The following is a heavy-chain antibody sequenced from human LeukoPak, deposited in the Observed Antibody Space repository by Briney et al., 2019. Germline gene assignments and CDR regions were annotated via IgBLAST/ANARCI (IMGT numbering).Heavy chain of an antibody. J-gene: IGHJ4*03. CDR1: GYSFTSYW. Sequence: GESLKISCKGSGYSFTSYWIGWVRQMPGKGLEWMGNINPRDSDTRYSPSFQGQVTMSADKSTTTAYLQWSSLKASDTAMYYCARQIYSGWPYYFDYWGKGTTVTVSS. CDR3: ARQIYSGWPYYFDY. CDR2: INPRDSDT. V-gene: IGHV5-51*01. D-gene: IGHD6-19*01.